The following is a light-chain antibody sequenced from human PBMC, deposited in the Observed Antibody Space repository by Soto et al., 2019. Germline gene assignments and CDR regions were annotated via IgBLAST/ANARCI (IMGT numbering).Light chain of an antibody. CDR1: SSDVGNYDF. V-gene: IGLV2-23*02. CDR3: CSSAGGSWV. J-gene: IGLJ3*02. CDR2: DVS. Sequence: QSVLTQPASVSGSPGQSITISCTGTSSDVGNYDFVSCVSWYQQHPGRAPKLVIYDVSKRPSGVSSRFSGSRSDNTASLTISGLQAEDEADYYCCSSAGGSWVFGGGTKVTVL.